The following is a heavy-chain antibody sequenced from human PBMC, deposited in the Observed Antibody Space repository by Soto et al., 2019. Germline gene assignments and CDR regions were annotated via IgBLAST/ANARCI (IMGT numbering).Heavy chain of an antibody. CDR2: MNPNSGNT. D-gene: IGHD2-15*01. CDR1: GYTFTSYD. J-gene: IGHJ3*02. V-gene: IGHV1-8*01. CDR3: AIMVVAATHDAFDI. Sequence: ASVKVSCKASGYTFTSYDINWVRQATGQGLEWMGWMNPNSGNTGYAQKFQGRVTMTRNTSISTAYMELSSLRSEDTAVYYCAIMVVAATHDAFDIWGQGTMVTVS.